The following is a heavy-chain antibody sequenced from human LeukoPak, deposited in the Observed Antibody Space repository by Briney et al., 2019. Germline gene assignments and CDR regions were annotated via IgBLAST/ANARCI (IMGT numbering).Heavy chain of an antibody. Sequence: PSETLSLTCAVSGGSISSGGSSWSWIRQPPGKGLEWIGYIYHSGSTYYNPSLKSRVTISVDRSKNQFSLKLSSVTAADTAVYYCARKRGYSYGYEETENAFDIWGQGTMVTVSS. CDR2: IYHSGST. CDR3: ARKRGYSYGYEETENAFDI. V-gene: IGHV4-30-2*01. D-gene: IGHD5-18*01. CDR1: GGSISSGGSS. J-gene: IGHJ3*02.